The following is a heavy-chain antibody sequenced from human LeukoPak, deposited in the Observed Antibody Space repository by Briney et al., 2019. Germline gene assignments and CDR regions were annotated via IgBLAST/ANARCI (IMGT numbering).Heavy chain of an antibody. D-gene: IGHD6-13*01. J-gene: IGHJ6*02. V-gene: IGHV1-2*02. CDR3: ARGFQYIRIAAAPSHYYYGMDV. CDR1: GYTFTGYY. CDR2: INPNSGGT. Sequence: GASVKVSCKASGYTFTGYYMHWVRQAPGQGLEWMGWINPNSGGTNYAQKFQGRVTMTRDTSISTAYMELSRLRSDDTAVYYCARGFQYIRIAAAPSHYYYGMDVWGQGTTVTVSS.